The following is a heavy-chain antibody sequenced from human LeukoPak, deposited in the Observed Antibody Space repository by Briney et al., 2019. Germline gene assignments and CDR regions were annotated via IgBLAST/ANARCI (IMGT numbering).Heavy chain of an antibody. V-gene: IGHV4-34*01. J-gene: IGHJ5*02. CDR2: INHSGST. CDR3: ARRNSITIFGVLIEGWFDP. Sequence: GSLRLSCAASGFTFSGYTMSWVRQPPGRGLEWIGEINHSGSTNYNPSLKSRVTISVDTSKNQFSLKLSSVTAAETAVYYCARRNSITIFGVLIEGWFDPWGQGTLVTVSS. CDR1: GFTFSGYT. D-gene: IGHD3-3*01.